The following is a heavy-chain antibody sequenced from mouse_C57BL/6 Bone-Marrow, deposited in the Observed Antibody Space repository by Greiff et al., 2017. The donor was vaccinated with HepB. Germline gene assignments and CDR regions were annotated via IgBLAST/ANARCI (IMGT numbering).Heavy chain of an antibody. V-gene: IGHV7-1*01. Sequence: DVMLVESGGGLVQSGRSLRLSCATSGFTFSDFYMEWVRQAPGKGLEWIAASRNKANDYTTEYSASVKGRFIVSRDTSQSILYLQMNALRAEDTAIYYCARDALPAMDYWGQGTSVTVSS. CDR3: ARDALPAMDY. J-gene: IGHJ4*01. CDR2: SRNKANDYTT. CDR1: GFTFSDFY. D-gene: IGHD2-1*01.